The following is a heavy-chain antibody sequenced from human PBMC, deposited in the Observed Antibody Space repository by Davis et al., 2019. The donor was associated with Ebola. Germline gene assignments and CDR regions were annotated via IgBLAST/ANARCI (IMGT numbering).Heavy chain of an antibody. D-gene: IGHD3-22*01. Sequence: SVKVSCKASGGTFSSYAISWVRQAPGQGLEWMGGIIPILGIANYAQQFQGRVTITADESTSTAYMELSSLRSEDTAVYYCARVGNYTTYNWFDPWGQGTLVTVSS. CDR1: GGTFSSYA. CDR3: ARVGNYTTYNWFDP. CDR2: IIPILGIA. J-gene: IGHJ5*02. V-gene: IGHV1-69*10.